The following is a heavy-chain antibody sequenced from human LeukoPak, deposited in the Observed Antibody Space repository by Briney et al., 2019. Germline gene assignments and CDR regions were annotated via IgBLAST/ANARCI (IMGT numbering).Heavy chain of an antibody. Sequence: SVKVSCKASGYTFTSYGISWVRQAPGQGLEWMGWISGYNGNTNYAQKLQGRATMSTDTSTRTAYMELRSLRSDDTAVYYCAREGDNSGYFQNWFDPWGQGTLVTVSS. CDR3: AREGDNSGYFQNWFDP. CDR1: GYTFTSYG. J-gene: IGHJ5*02. CDR2: ISGYNGNT. V-gene: IGHV1-18*01. D-gene: IGHD3-22*01.